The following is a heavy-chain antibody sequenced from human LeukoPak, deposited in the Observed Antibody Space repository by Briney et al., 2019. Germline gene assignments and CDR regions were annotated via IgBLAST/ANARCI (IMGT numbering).Heavy chain of an antibody. CDR2: INAFGART. CDR3: AKVALGYCSGISCYYFPY. D-gene: IGHD2-15*01. V-gene: IGHV3-23*01. J-gene: IGHJ4*02. Sequence: GGSLRLSCEASGFTFSGYAMSWVRQAPGKGLEWVSSINAFGARTYYADSVKGRFTISRDNSKNTLYLQMNSLRAEDTAFYYRAKVALGYCSGISCYYFPYGGGGPLVTVSP. CDR1: GFTFSGYA.